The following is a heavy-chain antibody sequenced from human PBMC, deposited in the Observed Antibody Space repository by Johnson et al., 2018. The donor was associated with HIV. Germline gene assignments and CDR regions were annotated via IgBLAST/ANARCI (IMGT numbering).Heavy chain of an antibody. V-gene: IGHV3-7*01. J-gene: IGHJ3*02. D-gene: IGHD1-1*01. Sequence: VQLVESGGGLVQPGGSLRLSCAASGFMFSRYWMSWVRQAPGQGLEWVANIQQDGSEKYYVDSVKGRFTISRDNAKNSLYVQMNSLRAEDTAMYYCTGGWYNLSAFDIWGQGTMVTVSS. CDR1: GFMFSRYW. CDR2: IQQDGSEK. CDR3: TGGWYNLSAFDI.